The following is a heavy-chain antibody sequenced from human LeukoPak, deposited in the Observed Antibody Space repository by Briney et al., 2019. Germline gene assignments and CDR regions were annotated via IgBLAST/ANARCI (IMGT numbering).Heavy chain of an antibody. D-gene: IGHD2/OR15-2a*01. CDR3: ARERSAFPAFDI. CDR2: IYYSGRA. V-gene: IGHV4-59*01. J-gene: IGHJ3*02. CDR1: GGSIGTFY. Sequence: NSSETLSLTCTVSGGSIGTFYWHWIRQHPGKGLEWLGYIYYSGRAIYNPSLKSRVTMTVDTAKNQFSLRLTSVNAADAAVYYCARERSAFPAFDIWGQGTGVSVSS.